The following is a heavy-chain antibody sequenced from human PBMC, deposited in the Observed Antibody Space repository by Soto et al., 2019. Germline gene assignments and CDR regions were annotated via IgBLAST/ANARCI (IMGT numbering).Heavy chain of an antibody. CDR1: GYTFTGYY. CDR3: ARSRDSYNMDAFDI. D-gene: IGHD1-26*01. V-gene: IGHV1-2*04. CDR2: INPNSGGT. J-gene: IGHJ3*02. Sequence: QVQLVQSGAEVKKPGASVKVSCKASGYTFTGYYMHWVRQAPGQGLEWMGWINPNSGGTNYAQKFQGCVNMTRDTYISTANMELSRRRSDDTAVYYCARSRDSYNMDAFDIWGQGTMVTVSS.